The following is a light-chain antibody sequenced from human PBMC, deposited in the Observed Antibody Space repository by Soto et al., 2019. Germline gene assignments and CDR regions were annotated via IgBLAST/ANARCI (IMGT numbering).Light chain of an antibody. Sequence: EIVMTQSPATLSVSPGESATLYCRASQSVSNNLAWYQQKPGQAPRLLIYGASTRATGFPARFSGSGSGTEVTLTINSLQSEDFAVYDCQQYNNWPPTWTFGQGTKVEIK. CDR1: QSVSNN. CDR2: GAS. V-gene: IGKV3-15*01. J-gene: IGKJ1*01. CDR3: QQYNNWPPTWT.